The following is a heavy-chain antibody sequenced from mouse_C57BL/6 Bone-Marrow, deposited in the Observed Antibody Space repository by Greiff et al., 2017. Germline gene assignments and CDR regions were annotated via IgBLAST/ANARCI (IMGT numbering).Heavy chain of an antibody. Sequence: QVHVKQPGAELVKPGASVKLSCKASGYTFTSYWMHWVQQRPGRGLEWIGRIDPNSGGTKYNEKFKSKATLTVDKPSSTAYMQLSRLTSEDSAVYYCARSPDYGSPSFDYWGQGTTLTVSS. CDR1: GYTFTSYW. J-gene: IGHJ2*01. D-gene: IGHD1-1*01. CDR2: IDPNSGGT. CDR3: ARSPDYGSPSFDY. V-gene: IGHV1-72*01.